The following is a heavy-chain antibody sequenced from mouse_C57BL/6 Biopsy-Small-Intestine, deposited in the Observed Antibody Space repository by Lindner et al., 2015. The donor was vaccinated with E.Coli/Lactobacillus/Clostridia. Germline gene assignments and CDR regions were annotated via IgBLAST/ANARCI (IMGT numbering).Heavy chain of an antibody. V-gene: IGHV1-39*01. D-gene: IGHD2-3*01. CDR2: INPNYGTT. J-gene: IGHJ3*01. CDR3: ARASHDGYYTWFAY. Sequence: VQLQESGPELVKPGASVKMSCKASGYTFTDYNMHWVKQSHGKSLEWIGVINPNYGTTSYNQKFKGKATLTVDQSSSTAYMQLNSLTSVDSAVYYCARASHDGYYTWFAYWGQGTLVTVSA. CDR1: GYTFTDYN.